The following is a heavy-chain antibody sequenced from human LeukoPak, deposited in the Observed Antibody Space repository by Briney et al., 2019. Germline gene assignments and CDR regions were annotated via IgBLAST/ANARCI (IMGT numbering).Heavy chain of an antibody. D-gene: IGHD6-19*01. CDR3: ARVRIAVAVSAFDI. CDR2: IKQDGSEK. J-gene: IGHJ3*02. Sequence: PGGSLRLSCEASGLTFSSHCMSWVRQAPGKGLEWVANIKQDGSEKYYVDSVKGRFTISRDNAKNSLYLQMSILRAADTAVYYCARVRIAVAVSAFDIWGQGTMVTVSS. CDR1: GLTFSSHC. V-gene: IGHV3-7*01.